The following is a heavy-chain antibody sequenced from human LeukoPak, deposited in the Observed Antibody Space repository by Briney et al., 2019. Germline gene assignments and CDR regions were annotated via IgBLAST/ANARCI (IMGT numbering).Heavy chain of an antibody. D-gene: IGHD3-16*01. CDR3: ARALGKDNFLTPYEY. J-gene: IGHJ4*02. CDR2: IYYSGST. V-gene: IGHV4-59*01. CDR1: GASISSYY. Sequence: SETLSLTCTVSGASISSYYRSWIRQPPGEGLEWIGYIYYSGSTNYNPSLKSRVTISVDTSKNQFSLKVSSVTAADTAVYYCARALGKDNFLTPYEYWGQGTLVTVSS.